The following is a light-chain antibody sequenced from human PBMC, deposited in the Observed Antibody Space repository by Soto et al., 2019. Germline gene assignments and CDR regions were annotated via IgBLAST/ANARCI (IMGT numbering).Light chain of an antibody. J-gene: IGLJ1*01. Sequence: QSVLVQTASVSGSPGQSITISCTGTSSDVGGHNSVSWYRQDPGKAPKLMIYDVSNRPSGVSDRFSGSKSGNTASLTISGLQIEDEADYYCSSFTSSVTYVFGTGTKVTVL. CDR1: SSDVGGHNS. CDR2: DVS. V-gene: IGLV2-14*01. CDR3: SSFTSSVTYV.